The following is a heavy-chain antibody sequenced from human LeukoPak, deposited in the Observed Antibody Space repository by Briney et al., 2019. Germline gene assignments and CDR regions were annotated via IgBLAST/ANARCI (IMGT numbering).Heavy chain of an antibody. Sequence: SETLSLTCTVSGGSISSYYWSWIRQPPGKGLEWIGSIHYSGSTTYNPSLKSPVTISVDTSKNQFSLKLSSVTAADTAVYYCARRLGSSSTEFDYWGQGTLVTVSS. D-gene: IGHD2-2*01. CDR2: IHYSGST. J-gene: IGHJ4*02. CDR1: GGSISSYY. CDR3: ARRLGSSSTEFDY. V-gene: IGHV4-59*08.